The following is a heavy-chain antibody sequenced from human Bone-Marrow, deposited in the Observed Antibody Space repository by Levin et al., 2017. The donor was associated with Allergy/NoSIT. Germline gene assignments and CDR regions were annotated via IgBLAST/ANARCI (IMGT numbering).Heavy chain of an antibody. CDR2: MYYSGDT. CDR3: ARGGKGWFDP. Sequence: PSETLSLTCTVSGGSISSYYWSWIRQPPGKGLEWIGYMYYSGDTTYNPTLKSRVTTSIDTSKNEFSLKVRSVTAADTAVYYCARGGKGWFDPWGQGILVTVSS. CDR1: GGSISSYY. J-gene: IGHJ5*02. V-gene: IGHV4-59*01.